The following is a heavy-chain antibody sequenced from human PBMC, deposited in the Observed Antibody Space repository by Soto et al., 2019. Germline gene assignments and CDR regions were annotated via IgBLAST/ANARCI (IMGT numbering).Heavy chain of an antibody. CDR2: INTDSGNP. D-gene: IGHD2-21*01. CDR1: GYTFDNYG. Sequence: ASVKVSCKASGYTFDNYGINWLRQAPGQGLEWLGWINTDSGNPTYAQKFRGRIIMTRDTSTGTVYMEMTSLTSGDTAIYYCARKKCVGECYSFDYWGQGTLVTV. V-gene: IGHV1-18*01. J-gene: IGHJ4*02. CDR3: ARKKCVGECYSFDY.